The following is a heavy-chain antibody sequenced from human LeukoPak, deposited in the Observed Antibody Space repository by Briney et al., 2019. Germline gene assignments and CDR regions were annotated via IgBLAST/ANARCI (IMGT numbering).Heavy chain of an antibody. CDR2: ISSGGSSI. CDR3: ARDTYGSGSYDDV. J-gene: IGHJ6*04. Sequence: PGGSLRLSCAASGFTFSSYSMNWVRQAPGKGLEWVSYISSGGSSIYYADSVKGRFTISRDNAKNSLYLQMNSPRAEDTAVYYCARDTYGSGSYDDVWGKGTTVTVSS. D-gene: IGHD3-10*01. V-gene: IGHV3-48*01. CDR1: GFTFSSYS.